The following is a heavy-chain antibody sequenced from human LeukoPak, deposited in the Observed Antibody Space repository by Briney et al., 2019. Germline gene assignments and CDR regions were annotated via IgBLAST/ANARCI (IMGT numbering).Heavy chain of an antibody. J-gene: IGHJ3*02. V-gene: IGHV4-34*01. CDR2: INHSGTT. CDR3: ARFPCSGDSCYSGIRAFDI. D-gene: IGHD2-15*01. CDR1: GGSFSGYY. Sequence: SETLSLTCAVYGGSFSGYYWKWFRQSPGKGLEWIGEINHSGTTNYIPSLKSRVTISVDTSKKQFSLKLSSVTAADTAVYYCARFPCSGDSCYSGIRAFDIWGQGTMVTVSS.